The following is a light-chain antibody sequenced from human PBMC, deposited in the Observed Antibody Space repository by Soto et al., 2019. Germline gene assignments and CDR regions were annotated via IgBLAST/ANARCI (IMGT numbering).Light chain of an antibody. Sequence: EVVLTQSPDTLSLSPGETATLSCRASQSINNNFLAWYQQRPGQAPRLLIFRVSTRASGIPDRFMGSGSGTDFTLTITRLEPEDFALYYCQQYTNLPRTFGQGTKVEIK. V-gene: IGKV3-20*01. CDR1: QSINNNF. CDR3: QQYTNLPRT. J-gene: IGKJ1*01. CDR2: RVS.